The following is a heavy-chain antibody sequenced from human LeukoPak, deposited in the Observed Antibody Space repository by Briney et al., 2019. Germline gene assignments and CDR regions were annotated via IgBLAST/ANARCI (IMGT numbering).Heavy chain of an antibody. V-gene: IGHV4-4*06. J-gene: IGHJ6*03. Sequence: QGRVTMTRDTSKNQFSLKLSSVTAADTAVYYCARGSRWYYYYYYMDVWGKGTTVTVSS. CDR3: ARGSRWYYYYYYMDV. D-gene: IGHD6-19*01.